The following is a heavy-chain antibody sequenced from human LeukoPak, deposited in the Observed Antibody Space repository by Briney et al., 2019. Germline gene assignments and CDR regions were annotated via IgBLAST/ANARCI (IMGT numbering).Heavy chain of an antibody. CDR3: TTEWLGTS. V-gene: IGHV3-7*03. Sequence: GGSLRLSCAASGFTFSTYWMSWVRQAPGKGLEWVANIRKDGSDIHYVDSVKGRFTISRDNSKNTLDLQMNSLRAEDTAVYYCTTEWLGTSWGQGTLVTVSS. CDR2: IRKDGSDI. D-gene: IGHD3-22*01. J-gene: IGHJ4*02. CDR1: GFTFSTYW.